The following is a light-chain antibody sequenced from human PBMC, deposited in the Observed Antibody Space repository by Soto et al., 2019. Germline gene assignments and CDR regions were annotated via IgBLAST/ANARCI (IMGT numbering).Light chain of an antibody. J-gene: IGLJ3*02. CDR3: CSYAGTSRV. V-gene: IGLV2-11*01. CDR2: DVS. CDR1: SSDVGAYNY. Sequence: QSVLTQPRSLSGSPGQSVNISCSGTSSDVGAYNYVSWYQHHPGKAPKLMIYDVSKRPSGIPDRFSGSKSGNTASLTISWLQADDEADYYCCSYAGTSRVFGGGTKLTVL.